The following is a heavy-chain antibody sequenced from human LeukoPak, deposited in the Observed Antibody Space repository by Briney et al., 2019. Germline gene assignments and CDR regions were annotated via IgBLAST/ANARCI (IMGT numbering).Heavy chain of an antibody. CDR2: IWYDGSNK. Sequence: PGGSLRLSCAASGFPFSSYAMHWVGQVPGKGLEGGAVIWYDGSNKYYADSVKGRFTISRDNSKNTLYLQMNSLRAEDTAVYYCARVSSYGTDYFDYWGQGTLVTVSS. J-gene: IGHJ4*02. V-gene: IGHV3-33*01. CDR1: GFPFSSYA. D-gene: IGHD5-18*01. CDR3: ARVSSYGTDYFDY.